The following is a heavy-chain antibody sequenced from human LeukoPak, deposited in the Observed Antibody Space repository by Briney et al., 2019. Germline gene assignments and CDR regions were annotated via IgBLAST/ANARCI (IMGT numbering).Heavy chain of an antibody. CDR1: GLIFSDHY. J-gene: IGHJ3*02. D-gene: IGHD2-2*01. CDR3: AREPIVVVPPIIAAFYI. V-gene: IGHV3-72*01. CDR2: TRNKANSYTT. Sequence: GGSLRLSCAASGLIFSDHYMDWARQAPGKGLEWVVRTRNKANSYTTEYAASVTGRFTISRDHSKNSLYLQMSSLKAEDTAVYYGAREPIVVVPPIIAAFYIWGQGTMVTVSS.